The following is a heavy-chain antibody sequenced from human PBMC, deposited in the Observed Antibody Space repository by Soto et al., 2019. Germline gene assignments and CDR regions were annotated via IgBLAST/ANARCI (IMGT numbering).Heavy chain of an antibody. CDR3: ARDEGAAATSGWFDP. D-gene: IGHD2-15*01. CDR2: IYYSGST. V-gene: IGHV4-59*01. CDR1: GGSISSYY. Sequence: QVQLQESGPGLVKPSETLSLTCTVSGGSISSYYWSWIRQPPGKGLEWIGYIYYSGSTNYNPSLKSRVTISVDTSKTQFSLKLSSVTAADTAVYYCARDEGAAATSGWFDPWGQGTLVTVSS. J-gene: IGHJ5*02.